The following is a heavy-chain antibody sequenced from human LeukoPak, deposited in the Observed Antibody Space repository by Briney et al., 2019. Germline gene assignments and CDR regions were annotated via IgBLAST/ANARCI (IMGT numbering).Heavy chain of an antibody. CDR2: ITWNSDTI. Sequence: PGRSLRLSCAASGFTFDDYVMHWVRQAPGKGLEWVSGITWNSDTIAYADSVKGRFTISRDNAKNSLYLQMNSLRADDTALYYCAKASGAVVVNRYYFDYWGKGTLVTVSS. J-gene: IGHJ4*02. CDR3: AKASGAVVVNRYYFDY. V-gene: IGHV3-9*01. CDR1: GFTFDDYV. D-gene: IGHD6-19*01.